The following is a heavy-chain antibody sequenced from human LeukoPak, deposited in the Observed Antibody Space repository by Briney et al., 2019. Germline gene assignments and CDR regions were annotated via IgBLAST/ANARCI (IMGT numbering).Heavy chain of an antibody. Sequence: PSETLSLTCTVSGGSISSSSYYWGWIRQPPGKGLEWIGSIYYSGSTYYNPSLKRRVTISVDTSKNQFSLKLSSVTAADTAVYYCARRFSYGLYYYYYYGMDVWGQGTTVTVSS. CDR2: IYYSGST. D-gene: IGHD3-10*01. V-gene: IGHV4-39*01. J-gene: IGHJ6*02. CDR3: ARRFSYGLYYYYYYGMDV. CDR1: GGSISSSSYY.